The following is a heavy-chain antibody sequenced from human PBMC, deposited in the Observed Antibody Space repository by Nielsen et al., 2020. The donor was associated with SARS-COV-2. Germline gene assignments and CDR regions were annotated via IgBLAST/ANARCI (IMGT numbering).Heavy chain of an antibody. CDR3: ARAGDGYLNRYYFDY. CDR1: GFTFSSYD. J-gene: IGHJ4*02. CDR2: IGTAGDT. Sequence: GESLKISCAASGFTFSSYDMHWVRQATGKGLEWVSAIGTAGDTYYPGSVKGRFTISRENAKNSLYLQMNSLRAGDTAVYYCARAGDGYLNRYYFDYWGQGTLVTVSS. V-gene: IGHV3-13*04. D-gene: IGHD5-24*01.